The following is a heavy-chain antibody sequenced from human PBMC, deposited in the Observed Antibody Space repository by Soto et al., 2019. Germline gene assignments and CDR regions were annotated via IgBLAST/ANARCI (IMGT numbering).Heavy chain of an antibody. J-gene: IGHJ4*02. Sequence: EVQLLESGGGLVQPGGSLRLSCAASRFTFSNYAMSWVRQAPGKGLEWVSTITGSVGNTYYADSVKGRFTISRDNSKNTLYLEMNSLRAEDTAVYYCAKCSSSGYTFDYWGQGTLVTVSS. CDR3: AKCSSSGYTFDY. D-gene: IGHD6-19*01. CDR2: ITGSVGNT. CDR1: RFTFSNYA. V-gene: IGHV3-23*01.